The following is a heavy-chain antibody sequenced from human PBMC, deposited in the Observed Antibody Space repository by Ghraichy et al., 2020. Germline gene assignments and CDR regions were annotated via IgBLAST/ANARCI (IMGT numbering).Heavy chain of an antibody. CDR1: GGSISSSSYY. CDR2: IYYSGNT. J-gene: IGHJ2*01. CDR3: ARAPVGSSGWAPWYFDL. D-gene: IGHD3-22*01. Sequence: SETLSLTCTVSGGSISSSSYYWGWIRQPPGKGLEWIGSIYYSGNTYYNPSLKSRVTISVDTSKNQFSLKLSSVTAADTAVYYCARAPVGSSGWAPWYFDLWGRGTLVTVSS. V-gene: IGHV4-39*01.